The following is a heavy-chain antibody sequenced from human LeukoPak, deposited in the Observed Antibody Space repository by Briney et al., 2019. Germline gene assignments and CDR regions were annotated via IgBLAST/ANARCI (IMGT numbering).Heavy chain of an antibody. CDR2: IYYSGST. V-gene: IGHV4-59*01. Sequence: SETLSLTCTVSGGSISSYYWSWIRQPPGKGLEWIGYIYYSGSTNYNPSLKSRVTISVDTSKNQFSLKLSPVTAADTAVYYCARDGDSGYDYWGQGTLVTVSS. D-gene: IGHD5-12*01. CDR1: GGSISSYY. CDR3: ARDGDSGYDY. J-gene: IGHJ4*02.